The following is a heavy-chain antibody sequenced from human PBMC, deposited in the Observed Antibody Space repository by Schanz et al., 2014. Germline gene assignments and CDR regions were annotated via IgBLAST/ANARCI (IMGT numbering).Heavy chain of an antibody. D-gene: IGHD6-19*01. Sequence: EVQVVESGGGLVQPGGSLRLSCAVSGFTVSANYMIWVRQPPGKGLEWVSLIDYAGSTNYADFVKGRFSISRDLSSNTLYLQMNSLRADDSAIYYCAKDHPSSGWPAFDVWGQGTQVTVSS. CDR1: GFTVSANY. V-gene: IGHV3-53*01. CDR2: IDYAGST. J-gene: IGHJ4*02. CDR3: AKDHPSSGWPAFDV.